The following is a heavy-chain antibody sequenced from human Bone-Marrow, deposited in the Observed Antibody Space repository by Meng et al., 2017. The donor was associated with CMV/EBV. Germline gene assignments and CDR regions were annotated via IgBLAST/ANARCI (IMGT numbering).Heavy chain of an antibody. J-gene: IGHJ4*02. Sequence: GESLKISCAASGFTFSSYGMHWVRQAPGKGLEWVAFIRYDGTKIYNEDSVKGRFTISRDNSKNTLYLQMNRLRGEDTAVYYCTKDKAAAGQYYFGNWGQGQPVNGAS. CDR2: IRYDGTKI. CDR3: TKDKAAAGQYYFGN. D-gene: IGHD6-13*01. V-gene: IGHV3-30*02. CDR1: GFTFSSYG.